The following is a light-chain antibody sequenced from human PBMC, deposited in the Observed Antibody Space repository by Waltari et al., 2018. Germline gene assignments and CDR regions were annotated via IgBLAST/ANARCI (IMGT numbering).Light chain of an antibody. CDR2: DVN. CDR1: SSDVGGYDF. CDR3: SSYAGSNNYV. Sequence: QSALTQPPSASGSLGQSVSISCTGTSSDVGGYDFVSSYQQHPGKAPKLMIYDVNKRPSGVPDRFSGSKSGNTASLTVSGLQADDEADYYCSSYAGSNNYVFGSGTKVTVL. J-gene: IGLJ1*01. V-gene: IGLV2-8*01.